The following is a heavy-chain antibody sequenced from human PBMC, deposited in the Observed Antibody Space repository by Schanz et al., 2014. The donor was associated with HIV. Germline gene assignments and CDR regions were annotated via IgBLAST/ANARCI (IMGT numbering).Heavy chain of an antibody. CDR3: ARVTMIRGNMFFDY. CDR2: INPYNGNT. CDR1: GYTFSNFG. J-gene: IGHJ4*02. Sequence: QVQLVQSGAEVKKPGASVKVSCKASGYTFSNFGISWVRQAPGQGLEWLGWINPYNGNTNYAQNVQGRVTVTTDTSTSTAFMELRGLISDDTAVYYCARVTMIRGNMFFDYWGQGTLVTVSS. D-gene: IGHD3-10*01. V-gene: IGHV1-18*01.